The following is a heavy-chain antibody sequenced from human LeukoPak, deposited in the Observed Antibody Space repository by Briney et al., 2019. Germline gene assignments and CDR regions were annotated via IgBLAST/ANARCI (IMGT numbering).Heavy chain of an antibody. V-gene: IGHV3-48*01. D-gene: IGHD2-21*02. CDR2: ISGGSGSI. J-gene: IGHJ6*02. CDR3: ARDCRPYCASSSYYHMDV. CDR1: GFTFSSYA. Sequence: PGGSLRLSCAASGFTFSSYAMSWVRQAPGKRLEWLSYISGGSGSIIHADSVRGRFTISRDDAMNSLYLQMNSLRAEDTAVYNCARDCRPYCASSSYYHMDVWGQGTTVTVSS.